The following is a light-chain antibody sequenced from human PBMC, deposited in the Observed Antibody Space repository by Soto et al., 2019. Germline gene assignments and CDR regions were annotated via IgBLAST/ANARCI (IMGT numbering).Light chain of an antibody. CDR3: QQYDSYSWT. J-gene: IGKJ1*01. CDR1: QSISDW. Sequence: DIPMTQSPSSLSASIGDRVTITCRASQSISDWLAWYQQKPGKAPKLLIFDASSLKSGVPSRFSGSGSGTEFTLTISSLQPDDFATYYCQQYDSYSWTFGQGTKVEIK. V-gene: IGKV1-5*01. CDR2: DAS.